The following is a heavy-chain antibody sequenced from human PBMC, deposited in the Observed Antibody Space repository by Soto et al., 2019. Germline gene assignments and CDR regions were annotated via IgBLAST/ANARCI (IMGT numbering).Heavy chain of an antibody. V-gene: IGHV3-23*01. CDR3: PNYYDILTGYTDY. Sequence: GGSLTLSCAASGFTFSSYAMSWVRQAPGKGLEWVSAISGSGGSTYYADSVKGRFTISRDNSKNTLYLQMNSLRAEDTAVYYCPNYYDILTGYTDYWGQGTLVTVSS. J-gene: IGHJ4*02. CDR1: GFTFSSYA. CDR2: ISGSGGST. D-gene: IGHD3-9*01.